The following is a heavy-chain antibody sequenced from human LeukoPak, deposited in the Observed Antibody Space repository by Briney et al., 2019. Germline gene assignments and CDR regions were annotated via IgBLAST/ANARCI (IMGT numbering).Heavy chain of an antibody. J-gene: IGHJ6*03. CDR3: AREPRMVRGHDYYYMDV. D-gene: IGHD3-10*01. CDR2: MNPNSGNT. V-gene: IGHV1-8*03. CDR1: GYTFTSYD. Sequence: ASVKVSCKASGYTFTSYDINWVRQATGQGLEWMGRMNPNSGNTGYAQKFQGRVTITRNTSIGTAYMELSSLRSEDTAVYYCAREPRMVRGHDYYYMDVWGKGTTVTVSS.